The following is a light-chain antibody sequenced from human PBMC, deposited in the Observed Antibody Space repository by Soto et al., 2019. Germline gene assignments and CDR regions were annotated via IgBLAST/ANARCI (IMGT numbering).Light chain of an antibody. CDR2: LNSDGSH. J-gene: IGLJ2*01. CDR1: SGHSSYA. V-gene: IGLV4-69*01. Sequence: QPVLTQSPSASASLGASVKLTCTLSSGHSSYAIAWHQQQPEKGPRYLMKLNSDGSHSKGDGIPDRFSGSSSGAERYLTISNLQSEDEADYYCQNWGTGEVFGGGTKVTVL. CDR3: QNWGTGEV.